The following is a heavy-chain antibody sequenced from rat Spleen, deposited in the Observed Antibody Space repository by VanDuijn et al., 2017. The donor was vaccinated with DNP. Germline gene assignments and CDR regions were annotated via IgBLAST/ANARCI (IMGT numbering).Heavy chain of an antibody. CDR1: GFAFSNYY. CDR2: IGSPAYAP. V-gene: IGHV5-25*01. Sequence: EVQLVESGGGLVQPGRSMKLSCAASGFAFSNYYMAWVRQAPAKGLEWVAYIGSPAYAPYYTDSVKGRFAISRDNAKSTLYLQMNSLRSEDMATYYCATSGYGYDGYPFAYWGHGTLVTVSS. CDR3: ATSGYGYDGYPFAY. J-gene: IGHJ3*01. D-gene: IGHD1-12*03.